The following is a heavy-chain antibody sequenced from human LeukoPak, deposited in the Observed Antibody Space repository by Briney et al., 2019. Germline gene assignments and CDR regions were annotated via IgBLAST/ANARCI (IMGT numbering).Heavy chain of an antibody. Sequence: GGSLRLSCAASGFTFSTYGMHWVRQAPGKGLEWVALIWYDGNNKYYANSVRGRFTISRDNSKNTMYLQMNSLRAEDTAVYYGARSKGFGDSRAVFDYWGQGTLVTVSS. J-gene: IGHJ4*02. CDR1: GFTFSTYG. CDR2: IWYDGNNK. CDR3: ARSKGFGDSRAVFDY. D-gene: IGHD3-10*01. V-gene: IGHV3-33*01.